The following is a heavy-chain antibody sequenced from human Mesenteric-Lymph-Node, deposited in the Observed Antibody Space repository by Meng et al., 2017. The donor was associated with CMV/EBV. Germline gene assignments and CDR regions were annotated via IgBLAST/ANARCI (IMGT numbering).Heavy chain of an antibody. Sequence: GESLKISCEASGFTFNTYGFHWVRQAPGKGLEWVTFIRYDGGKDYYAESVKGRFTISRDNSMNRLYLQMNSLRPEDTGVYYCGRDPHDFWSGKNWCDSWGQGTLVTVS. CDR2: IRYDGGKD. J-gene: IGHJ5*01. D-gene: IGHD3-3*01. V-gene: IGHV3-30*02. CDR1: GFTFNTYG. CDR3: GRDPHDFWSGKNWCDS.